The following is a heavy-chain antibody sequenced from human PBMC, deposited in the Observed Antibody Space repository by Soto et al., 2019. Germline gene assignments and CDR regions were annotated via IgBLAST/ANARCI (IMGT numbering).Heavy chain of an antibody. CDR3: ARSSIYYDYSGYYTFDY. Sequence: QVQLQESGPRLVKPSQTLSLTCTVSGGSISSGDSYWSWIRQPPGKGLEWIGYISYSGSTYYNPSLKSRVTISVDTSKNQFSLNLSSLTAADTAFYYCARSSIYYDYSGYYTFDYWGQGTLVIVSS. D-gene: IGHD3-22*01. J-gene: IGHJ4*02. CDR2: ISYSGST. CDR1: GGSISSGDSY. V-gene: IGHV4-30-4*01.